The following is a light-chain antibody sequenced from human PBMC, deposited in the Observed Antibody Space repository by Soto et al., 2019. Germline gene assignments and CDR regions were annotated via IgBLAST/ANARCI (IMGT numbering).Light chain of an antibody. J-gene: IGKJ5*01. Sequence: EILLTQSPATLSLSPGERATLSCRASQRVSSGYLAWYQQKPGQAPRLLIYGASNRATDIPDRFSGRGSGTDFTLTISRLEPEDFAVYYCQQYGSSPPSSTFGQGTRLEIK. V-gene: IGKV3-20*01. CDR3: QQYGSSPPSST. CDR2: GAS. CDR1: QRVSSGY.